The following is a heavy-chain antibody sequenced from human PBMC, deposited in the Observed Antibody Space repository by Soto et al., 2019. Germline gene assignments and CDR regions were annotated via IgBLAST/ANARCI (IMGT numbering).Heavy chain of an antibody. D-gene: IGHD3-16*01. V-gene: IGHV1-18*01. J-gene: IGHJ4*02. CDR2: ISAYNGNT. CDR1: GYTFTTYG. CDR3: ASGPLFGGVMKQYDY. Sequence: ASVKVSCKASGYTFTTYGLSWVRQAPGQGLEWMGWISAYNGNTNFAQRLQGRVTMTTDTSTSTAYMELRSLRSDDTAVYYCASGPLFGGVMKQYDYWGQGTPVTVSS.